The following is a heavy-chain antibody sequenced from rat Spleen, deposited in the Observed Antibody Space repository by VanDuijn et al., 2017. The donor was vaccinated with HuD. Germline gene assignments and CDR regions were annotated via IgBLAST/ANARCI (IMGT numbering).Heavy chain of an antibody. Sequence: EVELVESGGGLVQPGRSMKLSCAASGFTFSNYGMAWVRQAPTKGLEWVASISTSGGSTYYRDSVKGRCTISRDNAKSTLYLQMDSLRSEDTATYYCSREGLYGNFFDYCGQGVMVIVSS. CDR3: SREGLYGNFFDY. V-gene: IGHV5-25*01. J-gene: IGHJ2*01. CDR2: ISTSGGST. D-gene: IGHD1-11*01. CDR1: GFTFSNYG.